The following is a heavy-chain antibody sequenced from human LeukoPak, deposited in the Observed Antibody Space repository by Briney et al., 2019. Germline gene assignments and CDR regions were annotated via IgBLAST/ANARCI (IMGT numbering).Heavy chain of an antibody. CDR3: ARDTVDIVVVPAAPDY. CDR1: GYTFTSYG. D-gene: IGHD2-2*01. CDR2: ISAYNGNT. J-gene: IGHJ4*02. V-gene: IGHV1-18*01. Sequence: ASVKVSCKASGYTFTSYGIIWVRQAPGQGLEWMGWISAYNGNTNYAQKLQGRVTMTTDTSTSTAYMELRSLRSDDTAVYYCARDTVDIVVVPAAPDYWGQGTLVTVSS.